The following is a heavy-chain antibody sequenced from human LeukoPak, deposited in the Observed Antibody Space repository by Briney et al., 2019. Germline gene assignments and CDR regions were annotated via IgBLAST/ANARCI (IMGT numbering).Heavy chain of an antibody. CDR3: ARETYYYDSSVKEIDY. CDR2: ISSSGSTI. Sequence: GGSLRLSCAASGFTFSDYYMSWIRQAPGKGLEWVSYISSSGSTIYYADSVKGRFTISRDNAKNSLYLQMNSLRAEDTAVYYCARETYYYDSSVKEIDYWGQGTLVTVSS. CDR1: GFTFSDYY. V-gene: IGHV3-11*04. J-gene: IGHJ4*02. D-gene: IGHD3-22*01.